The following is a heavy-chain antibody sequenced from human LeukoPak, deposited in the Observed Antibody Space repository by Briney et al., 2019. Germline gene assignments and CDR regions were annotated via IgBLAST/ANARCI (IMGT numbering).Heavy chain of an antibody. CDR3: VRYGQEGDLYDSGSYNALDV. CDR2: IYYNGNI. Sequence: SETLSLTCTVSGGSISSYYWTWIRQPHGNGLEWIGNIYYNGNIAYNPSLKGRITISLDTSKNQFSLRLSSVTAADTALYYCVRYGQEGDLYDSGSYNALDVWGRGTMVTVSS. CDR1: GGSISSYY. J-gene: IGHJ3*01. V-gene: IGHV4-59*08. D-gene: IGHD3-10*01.